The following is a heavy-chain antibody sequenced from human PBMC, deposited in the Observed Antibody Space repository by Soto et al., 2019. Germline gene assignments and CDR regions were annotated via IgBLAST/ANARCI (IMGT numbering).Heavy chain of an antibody. D-gene: IGHD2-15*01. CDR1: GFTFSSYA. J-gene: IGHJ4*02. CDR2: ISYDGSNK. CDR3: ARGGRYCSGGSCLNVDY. V-gene: IGHV3-30-3*01. Sequence: GGSLRLSCAASGFTFSSYAMHWVRQAPGKGLEWVAVISYDGSNKYYADSVKGRFTISRDNSKNTLYLQMNSLRAEDTAVYYCARGGRYCSGGSCLNVDYWGQGTLVTVSS.